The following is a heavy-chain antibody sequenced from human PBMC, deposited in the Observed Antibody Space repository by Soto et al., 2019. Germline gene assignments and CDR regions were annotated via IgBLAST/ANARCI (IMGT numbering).Heavy chain of an antibody. V-gene: IGHV3-23*01. CDR2: INDNGRIT. CDR1: GFTFSSYA. J-gene: IGHJ4*02. D-gene: IGHD1-1*01. Sequence: GGSLRLSCAASGFTFSSYAMSWVRQTPGKGLEWVSLINDNGRITYYADSVKGRLTISRDNSKNILYLQLNSLRAEDTAIYYCTAGTISDWYTFWGQGTLVTVS. CDR3: TAGTISDWYTF.